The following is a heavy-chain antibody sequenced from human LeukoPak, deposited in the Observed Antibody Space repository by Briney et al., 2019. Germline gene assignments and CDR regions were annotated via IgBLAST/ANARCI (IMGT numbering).Heavy chain of an antibody. Sequence: GGSLKLSCAASGFTLSDSHMHWVRQASGKGLEWVGHIRSKANNYATAYGASVTGRFTISRDDSKNTAYLQMDSLKTEDTAVYYCSRQVLSVHDYWGQGILVTVSS. V-gene: IGHV3-73*01. D-gene: IGHD4/OR15-4a*01. CDR3: SRQVLSVHDY. CDR2: IRSKANNYAT. J-gene: IGHJ4*02. CDR1: GFTLSDSH.